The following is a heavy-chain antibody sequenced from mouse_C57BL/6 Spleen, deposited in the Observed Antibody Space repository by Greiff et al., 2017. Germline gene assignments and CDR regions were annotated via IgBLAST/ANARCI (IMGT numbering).Heavy chain of an antibody. CDR3: ARGGITTVPSRDY. Sequence: QVQLQQSGAELMKPGASVKLSCKATGYTFTGYWIEWVKQRPGHGLEWIGEILPGSGSTYYNEKFKGKATFTADTSSNTAYMHLSSLTTEYSAIYCCARGGITTVPSRDYWGQGTTLTVSS. J-gene: IGHJ2*01. CDR2: ILPGSGST. CDR1: GYTFTGYW. D-gene: IGHD1-1*01. V-gene: IGHV1-9*01.